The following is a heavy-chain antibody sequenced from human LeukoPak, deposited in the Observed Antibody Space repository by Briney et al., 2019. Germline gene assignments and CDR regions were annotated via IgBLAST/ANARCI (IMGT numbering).Heavy chain of an antibody. Sequence: GGSLRLSCAASGFTFSSYGMHWVRQAPGKGLEWVAFIRYDGSNKYYADSVKGRFTISRDNSKNTLYLQMNSLRAEDTAVYYCARVSTVRDYYYYYMDVWGKGTTVTVSS. CDR1: GFTFSSYG. V-gene: IGHV3-30*02. CDR2: IRYDGSNK. J-gene: IGHJ6*03. CDR3: ARVSTVRDYYYYYMDV. D-gene: IGHD4-17*01.